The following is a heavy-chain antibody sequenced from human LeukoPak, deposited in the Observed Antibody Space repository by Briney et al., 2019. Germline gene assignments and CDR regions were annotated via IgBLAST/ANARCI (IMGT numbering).Heavy chain of an antibody. CDR2: IYYSGTT. J-gene: IGHJ4*02. Sequence: SETLSLTCTVSGGSISSYYWSWIRQPPGKGREWIGYIYYSGTTNYHPSLKSRPTISVDTSKTQFSLKLSSVTAADTAVYYCARGVYIAAAQYGYWGQGTLVTVSS. CDR1: GGSISSYY. D-gene: IGHD6-13*01. V-gene: IGHV4-59*13. CDR3: ARGVYIAAAQYGY.